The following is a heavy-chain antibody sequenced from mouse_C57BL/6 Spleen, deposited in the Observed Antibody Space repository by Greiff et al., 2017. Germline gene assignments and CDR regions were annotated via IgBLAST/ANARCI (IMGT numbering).Heavy chain of an antibody. CDR2: IDPSGGGT. V-gene: IGHV1-72*01. J-gene: IGHJ3*01. CDR3: ARYGSSYGGFAY. Sequence: QVHVKQPGAELVKPGASVQLSCKASGYTFTSYWMHWVKQRPGRGLEWIGRIDPSGGGTKYNEKFKGKATLTADKPSSTAYMQLSSLTSEDSAVYYCARYGSSYGGFAYWGQGTLVTVSA. D-gene: IGHD1-1*01. CDR1: GYTFTSYW.